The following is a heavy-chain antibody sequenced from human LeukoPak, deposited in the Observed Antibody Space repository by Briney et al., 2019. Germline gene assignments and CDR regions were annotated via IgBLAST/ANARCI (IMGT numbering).Heavy chain of an antibody. V-gene: IGHV3-30*04. CDR3: ARSQFRWFGETY. CDR2: ISYDGSNK. Sequence: GGSLRLSCAASGFTFSSYAMHWVRQAPGKGLEWVAVISYDGSNKYYADSVKGRFTISRDNSKNTLYLQMNSLRVEDTAVYYCARSQFRWFGETYWGQGTLVTVSS. J-gene: IGHJ4*02. D-gene: IGHD3-10*01. CDR1: GFTFSSYA.